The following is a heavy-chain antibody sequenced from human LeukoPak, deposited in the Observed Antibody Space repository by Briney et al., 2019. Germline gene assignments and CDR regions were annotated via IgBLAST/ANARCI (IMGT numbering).Heavy chain of an antibody. Sequence: ASVKVSCKVSGYTLTELSMHWVRQAPGKGLEWMGGFDPEDGETIYAQKFQGRVTMTEDTSTDTAYMELSSLRSEDTAVYYCATAKSSSLWSGFDPWGQGTLVTVSS. J-gene: IGHJ5*02. D-gene: IGHD6-6*01. CDR2: FDPEDGET. CDR1: GYTLTELS. V-gene: IGHV1-24*01. CDR3: ATAKSSSLWSGFDP.